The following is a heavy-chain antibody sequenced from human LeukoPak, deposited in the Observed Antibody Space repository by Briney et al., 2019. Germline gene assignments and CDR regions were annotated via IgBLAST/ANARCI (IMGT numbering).Heavy chain of an antibody. V-gene: IGHV3-33*01. Sequence: PGRSLRLSCAASGFTFSSYGMHWVRQAPGKGLEWVAVIWYDGSNKYYADSVKGRFTISRDNSKNTLYLQMNSLRAEDTAVYYCARGGTMVRGVIKPIYWGQGTLVTVSS. J-gene: IGHJ4*02. CDR3: ARGGTMVRGVIKPIY. CDR1: GFTFSSYG. D-gene: IGHD3-10*01. CDR2: IWYDGSNK.